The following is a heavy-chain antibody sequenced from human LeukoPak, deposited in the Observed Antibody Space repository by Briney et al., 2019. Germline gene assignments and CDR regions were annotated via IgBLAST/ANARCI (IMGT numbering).Heavy chain of an antibody. CDR2: MNPNSGNT. D-gene: IGHD3-22*01. Sequence: ASVKVSCKASGYTFTSYDINWVRQATGQGLEWMGWMNPNSGNTGYAQKFQGRVTMTTDTSTSTAYMELRSLRSDDTAVYYCARYYDSSGYFNLDYWGRGTLVTVSS. J-gene: IGHJ4*02. CDR3: ARYYDSSGYFNLDY. CDR1: GYTFTSYD. V-gene: IGHV1-8*01.